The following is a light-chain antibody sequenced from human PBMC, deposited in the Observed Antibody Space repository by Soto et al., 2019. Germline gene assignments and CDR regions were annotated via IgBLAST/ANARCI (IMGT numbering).Light chain of an antibody. Sequence: DIQITHSPSARSASVGDTVTITFLASQTISGWLAWYQQRPGKAPNLLIFDASTLESGVPSRFSGSGSGTTFTLTVSSLQSDDFATYYCLQYNGYYRTFGQGTKVDI. CDR2: DAS. CDR1: QTISGW. V-gene: IGKV1-5*01. J-gene: IGKJ1*01. CDR3: LQYNGYYRT.